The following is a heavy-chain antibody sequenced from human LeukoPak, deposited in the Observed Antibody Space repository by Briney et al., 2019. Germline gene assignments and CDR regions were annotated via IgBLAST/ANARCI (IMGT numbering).Heavy chain of an antibody. D-gene: IGHD1-14*01. Sequence: GGSLRLSCAASGFTFSSYSMNWVRQAPGKGLEWVSGISPGGGPTYYADSVKGRFTISRDDSKSTLYLQMKNLRAEDTAVYYCAKATGYLLWGQGTLVTVSS. CDR2: ISPGGGPT. J-gene: IGHJ4*02. CDR1: GFTFSSYS. V-gene: IGHV3-23*01. CDR3: AKATGYLL.